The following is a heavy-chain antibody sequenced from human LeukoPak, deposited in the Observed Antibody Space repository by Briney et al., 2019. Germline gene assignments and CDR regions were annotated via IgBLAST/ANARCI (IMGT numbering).Heavy chain of an antibody. CDR1: GFTFSGSA. J-gene: IGHJ4*02. D-gene: IGHD1-26*01. CDR2: IRSKANSYAT. CDR3: ARHDPYSGSCR. V-gene: IGHV3-73*01. Sequence: GGSLKLSCAASGFTFSGSAMHWVRQASGKGLEWVGRIRSKANSYATAYAASVKGRFTISRDDSKNTAYLQMNSLKTEDTAVYYCARHDPYSGSCRWGQGTLVTVSS.